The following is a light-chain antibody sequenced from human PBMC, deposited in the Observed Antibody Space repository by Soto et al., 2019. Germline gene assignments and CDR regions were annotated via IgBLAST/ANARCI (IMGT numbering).Light chain of an antibody. CDR2: GAS. J-gene: IGKJ1*01. CDR1: QVVRDY. CDR3: QQYDKWPPT. V-gene: IGKV3-15*01. Sequence: EIVMTQSPATLSVSPGERATLSCGASQVVRDYLAWYQQKPGQAPRLLIHGASTRAPGIPARFSGGGSGTDFTLPISSLQSEDFAVYYCQQYDKWPPTFGQGTKVDI.